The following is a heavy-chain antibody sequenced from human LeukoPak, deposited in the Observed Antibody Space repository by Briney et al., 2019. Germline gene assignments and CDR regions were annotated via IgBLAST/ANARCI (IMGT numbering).Heavy chain of an antibody. CDR3: AKDLYEVRTVTTYSYYYYMDV. V-gene: IGHV3-23*01. CDR2: ISGSGGST. D-gene: IGHD4-11*01. Sequence: GGSLRLSCAASGFTFSSYAMSGVRLAPGRGLEWVSAISGSGGSTYYADSVKGRFTISRDNSKNTLYLQMNSLRAEDTAVYYCAKDLYEVRTVTTYSYYYYMDVWGKGTTVTVSS. CDR1: GFTFSSYA. J-gene: IGHJ6*03.